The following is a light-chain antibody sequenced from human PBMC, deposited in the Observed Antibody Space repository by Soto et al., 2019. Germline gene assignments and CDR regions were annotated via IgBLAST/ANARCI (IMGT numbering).Light chain of an antibody. V-gene: IGLV3-1*01. CDR3: QAWDSRTDVV. CDR1: KLGDKY. CDR2: QDS. J-gene: IGLJ2*01. Sequence: SYELTQPPSVSVSPGQTASITCSGDKLGDKYACWYQQKPGQSPVLVIYQDSKRPSGIPERFSGSHSGNTATLTISGTQAMDEADYYCQAWDSRTDVVFGGGTKLTVL.